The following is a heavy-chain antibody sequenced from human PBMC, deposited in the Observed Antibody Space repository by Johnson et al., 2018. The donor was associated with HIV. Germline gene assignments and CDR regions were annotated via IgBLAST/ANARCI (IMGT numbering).Heavy chain of an antibody. D-gene: IGHD4-17*01. J-gene: IGHJ3*01. CDR2: ISGSGGST. V-gene: IGHV3-23*04. CDR1: GLTFSDYY. CDR3: ARDATPWGGDYVGYAFDL. Sequence: VQLVESGGGLVKPGGSLRLSCAASGLTFSDYYMSWIRQAPGKGLEWVSAISGSGGSTYYADSVKGRFTISRDNSKNTLYLQMNSLRAEDTAVYYCARDATPWGGDYVGYAFDLWGQGTNVIVSS.